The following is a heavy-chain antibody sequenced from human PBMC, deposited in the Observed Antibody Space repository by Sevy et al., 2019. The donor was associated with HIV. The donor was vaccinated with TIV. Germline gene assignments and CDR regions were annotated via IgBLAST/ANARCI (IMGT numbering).Heavy chain of an antibody. Sequence: GGSLRLSCAASGFTFSSFGMHWVRQAPGKGLEWLAVIWFDGSNTYYADSVRGRFTISGDIAKNTLHLQMNSLRAEDTAVYYCARDLEFYDHGDYGPAFMPDFWGHGTLVTVSS. J-gene: IGHJ4*01. D-gene: IGHD4-17*01. CDR3: ARDLEFYDHGDYGPAFMPDF. CDR2: IWFDGSNT. V-gene: IGHV3-33*01. CDR1: GFTFSSFG.